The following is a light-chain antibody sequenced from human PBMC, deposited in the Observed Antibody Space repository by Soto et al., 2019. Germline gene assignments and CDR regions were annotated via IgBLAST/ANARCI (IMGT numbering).Light chain of an antibody. Sequence: IVLTQSPATLSLSPGEIATLCFMASQSVSSYLAWYQQKPGQAPRLLIYDASNRATGIPARFSGSGSGTDFTLTISSLEPEDFAVYYCQQRSNWPPITFGQGTRLEI. V-gene: IGKV3-11*01. J-gene: IGKJ5*01. CDR3: QQRSNWPPIT. CDR2: DAS. CDR1: QSVSSY.